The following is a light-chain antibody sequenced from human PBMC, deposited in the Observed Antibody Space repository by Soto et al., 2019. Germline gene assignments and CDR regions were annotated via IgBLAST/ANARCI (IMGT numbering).Light chain of an antibody. CDR3: AAWDDGLNGYV. CDR1: TSNIGSNT. Sequence: QSALTQPPSASGTAGQRVTISCSGSTSNIGSNTVNWYQQLPGTAPRTLIYSNNQRPSGVPDRFSGSKSGTSGSLAISGLPSEDEADYYCAAWDDGLNGYVFGTGTKLTVL. J-gene: IGLJ1*01. V-gene: IGLV1-44*01. CDR2: SNN.